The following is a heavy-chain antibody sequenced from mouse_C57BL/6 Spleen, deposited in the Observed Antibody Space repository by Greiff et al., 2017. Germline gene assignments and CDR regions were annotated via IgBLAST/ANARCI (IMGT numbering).Heavy chain of an antibody. CDR3: ARHYYGSSYRYFDV. CDR1: GFTFSDYG. V-gene: IGHV5-15*01. D-gene: IGHD1-1*01. J-gene: IGHJ1*03. CDR2: ISNLAYSI. Sequence: EVQLVESGGGLVQPGGSLKLSCAASGFTFSDYGMAWVRQAPRKGPEWVAFISNLAYSIYYADTVTGRFTISRENAKNTLYLEMSSLRSEDTAMYYCARHYYGSSYRYFDVGGTGTTVTVSS.